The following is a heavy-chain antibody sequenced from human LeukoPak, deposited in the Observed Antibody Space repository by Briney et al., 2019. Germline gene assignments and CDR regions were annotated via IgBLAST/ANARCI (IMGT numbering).Heavy chain of an antibody. CDR1: GGSIGSSSYY. D-gene: IGHD5-18*01. CDR2: IYYSGST. CDR3: ARMWIQLWLDY. Sequence: PSETLSLTCTVSGGSIGSSSYYWGWIRQPPGKGLEWIGSIYYSGSTYYNPSLKSRVTISVDTSRNQFSLKLSSVTAADTAVYYRARMWIQLWLDYWGQGTLVTVSS. J-gene: IGHJ4*02. V-gene: IGHV4-39*01.